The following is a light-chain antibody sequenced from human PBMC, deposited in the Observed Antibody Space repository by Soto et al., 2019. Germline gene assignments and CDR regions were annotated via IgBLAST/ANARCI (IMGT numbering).Light chain of an antibody. CDR3: SSYAGRTLYV. Sequence: QSVLTQPLSASASPGQRVTISCSGGSSNIGSNTVAWYQHLPGTAPPRLIFTAGQRPSGVPGRFSGSKSGTSASLAISGLQSEAEGDYCCSSYAGRTLYVFGTGTKVTVL. CDR1: SSNIGSNT. CDR2: TAG. J-gene: IGLJ1*01. V-gene: IGLV1-44*01.